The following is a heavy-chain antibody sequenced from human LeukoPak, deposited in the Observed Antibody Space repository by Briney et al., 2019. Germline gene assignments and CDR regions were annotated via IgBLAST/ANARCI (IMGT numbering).Heavy chain of an antibody. V-gene: IGHV1-69*13. D-gene: IGHD6-19*01. CDR3: AREGSSGWYRDLYYFDY. Sequence: ASVKVSCKASGYTFTSYAMNWVRQAPGQGLEWMGGIIPIFGTANYAQKFQGRVTITADESTSTAYMELSSLRSEDTAVYYCAREGSSGWYRDLYYFDYWGQGTLVTVSS. J-gene: IGHJ4*02. CDR1: GYTFTSYA. CDR2: IIPIFGTA.